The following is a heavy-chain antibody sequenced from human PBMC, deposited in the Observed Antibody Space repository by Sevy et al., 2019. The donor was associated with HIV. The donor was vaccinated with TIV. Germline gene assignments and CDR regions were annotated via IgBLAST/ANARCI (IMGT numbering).Heavy chain of an antibody. Sequence: GGSLRLSCAASGFTFSNFWISWVRQAPEKGLEWVGRIKSNADGGTADYAARFKGKFTISRYDSKNTLILQMSSLKTEDTAVYYCATGGTAEAFDVWGPGTMVTVSS. D-gene: IGHD1-1*01. V-gene: IGHV3-15*01. CDR3: ATGGTAEAFDV. CDR1: GFTFSNFW. CDR2: IKSNADGGTA. J-gene: IGHJ3*01.